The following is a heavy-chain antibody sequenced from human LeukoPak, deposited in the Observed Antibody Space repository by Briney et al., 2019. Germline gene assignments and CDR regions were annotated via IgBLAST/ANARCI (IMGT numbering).Heavy chain of an antibody. D-gene: IGHD6-13*01. Sequence: GASVKVSCKASGYTFTGYYMHWVQQAPGQGLEWMGWINPNSGGTNYAQKFQGWVTMTRDTSISTAYMELSRLRSDDTAVYYCARGFSSSWYAAPNWFDPWGQGTLVTVSS. CDR2: INPNSGGT. J-gene: IGHJ5*02. V-gene: IGHV1-2*04. CDR1: GYTFTGYY. CDR3: ARGFSSSWYAAPNWFDP.